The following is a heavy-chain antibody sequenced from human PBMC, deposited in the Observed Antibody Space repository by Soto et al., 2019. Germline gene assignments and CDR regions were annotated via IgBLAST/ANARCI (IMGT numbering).Heavy chain of an antibody. D-gene: IGHD1-1*01. Sequence: QVQLVESGGGVVQPGRSLRLSCAASGFTFSYHALNWVRQAPGKGLEWVAVISDDGDTKYIAESVKGRFTISRDNSKNTVSLQMNSLRTEDTAMYFCARGTTTSAFSAMAVWGQGTTVTVSS. J-gene: IGHJ6*02. CDR3: ARGTTTSAFSAMAV. V-gene: IGHV3-30-3*01. CDR2: ISDDGDTK. CDR1: GFTFSYHA.